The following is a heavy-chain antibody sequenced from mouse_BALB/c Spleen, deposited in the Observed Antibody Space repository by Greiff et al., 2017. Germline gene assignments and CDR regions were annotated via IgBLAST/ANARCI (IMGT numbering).Heavy chain of an antibody. CDR3: ARSGNDYDLWFAY. V-gene: IGHV5-17*02. CDR2: ISSGSSTI. J-gene: IGHJ3*01. CDR1: GFTFSSFG. D-gene: IGHD2-4*01. Sequence: EVKLVESGGGLVQPGGSRKLSCAASGFTFSSFGMHWVRQAPEKGLEWVAYISSGSSTIYYADTVKGRFTISRDNPKNTLFLQMTSLRSEDTAMYYCARSGNDYDLWFAYWGQGTLVTVSA.